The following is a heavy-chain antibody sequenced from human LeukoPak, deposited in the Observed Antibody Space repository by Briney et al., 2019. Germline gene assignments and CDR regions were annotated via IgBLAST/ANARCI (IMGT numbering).Heavy chain of an antibody. J-gene: IGHJ4*02. D-gene: IGHD3-10*01. V-gene: IGHV3-15*01. CDR3: AADLPGYGSGELDY. CDR1: RFSFNTYE. Sequence: GGSLRLSCGASRFSFNTYEMNWVRQAPGKGLEWVGRVKSKGDGGTTDYTAPVKARFTISRDDSTNTLYLQMNTLKTDDTAVYYCAADLPGYGSGELDYWGQGTLVTVSS. CDR2: VKSKGDGGTT.